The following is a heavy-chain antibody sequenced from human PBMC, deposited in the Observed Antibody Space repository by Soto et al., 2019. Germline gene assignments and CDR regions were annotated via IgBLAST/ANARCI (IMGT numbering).Heavy chain of an antibody. Sequence: VGSLRLSCAASGFTFTAYAMNWVRQTPGKGLEWVAGISNDGSKKYYPDSVKGRFTISRDNSKNTLYLQLNSLTPEDTAVYFCARALHYCGGGACYSGDAFDFWGQGTMVTVSS. V-gene: IGHV3-30-3*01. J-gene: IGHJ3*01. D-gene: IGHD2-15*01. CDR2: ISNDGSKK. CDR1: GFTFTAYA. CDR3: ARALHYCGGGACYSGDAFDF.